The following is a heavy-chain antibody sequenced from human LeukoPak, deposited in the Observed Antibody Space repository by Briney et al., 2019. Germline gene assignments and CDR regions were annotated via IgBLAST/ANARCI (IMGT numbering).Heavy chain of an antibody. Sequence: GGSLRLSCEASGFPFSHYSMSWARQAPGKGLEWVTSISNTNNFIYYADSVKGRFTISRDNAKNSLYLQMNSLRAEDTALYYCARDDGYSYGPYFDPWGQGTLVIVSS. D-gene: IGHD5-18*01. CDR2: ISNTNNFI. CDR3: ARDDGYSYGPYFDP. J-gene: IGHJ4*02. CDR1: GFPFSHYS. V-gene: IGHV3-21*01.